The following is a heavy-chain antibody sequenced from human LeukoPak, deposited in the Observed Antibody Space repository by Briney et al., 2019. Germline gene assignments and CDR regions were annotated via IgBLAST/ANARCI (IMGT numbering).Heavy chain of an antibody. CDR3: ARDASWELLRYLDY. J-gene: IGHJ4*02. D-gene: IGHD1-26*01. V-gene: IGHV3-30*19. Sequence: PGGSLRLSCAASGFTFSSYGMHWVRQAPGKGLEWVAVISYDENDKHYADSVKGRFTISRDNSKNMIYLQMNRLRAEDTAVYYCARDASWELLRYLDYWGQGTLVTVSS. CDR2: ISYDENDK. CDR1: GFTFSSYG.